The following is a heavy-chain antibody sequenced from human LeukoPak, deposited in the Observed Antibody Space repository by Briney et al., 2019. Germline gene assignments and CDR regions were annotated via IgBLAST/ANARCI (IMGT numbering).Heavy chain of an antibody. J-gene: IGHJ5*02. CDR3: AHNGGGSHSGWLDP. CDR2: IYRDDAK. V-gene: IGHV2-5*02. Sequence: SGPTLVNPTQTLTLTCTFSGFSLSTSGVGVGWIRQPPGKALEWLSLIYRDDAKRYSPPLKSRLTITTATSKNQVVLTMTNMDPVDTATYYCAHNGGGSHSGWLDPWGQGTLVTVSS. D-gene: IGHD1-26*01. CDR1: GFSLSTSGVG.